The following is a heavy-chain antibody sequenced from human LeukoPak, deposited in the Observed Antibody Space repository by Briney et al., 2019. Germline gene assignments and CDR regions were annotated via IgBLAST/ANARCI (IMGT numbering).Heavy chain of an antibody. J-gene: IGHJ3*01. CDR1: GLIFHNYA. CDR2: ILGGGGT. D-gene: IGHD4-17*01. Sequence: GGSLRLSCAASGLIFHNYALVWVRRAPGKGPEWVSAILGGGGTFYADAVKGRFTISRDNSKNTLYLQMNSLRAEDTATYYCGQDPNGNYIGAFDFWGRGTMVTVSS. CDR3: GQDPNGNYIGAFDF. V-gene: IGHV3-23*01.